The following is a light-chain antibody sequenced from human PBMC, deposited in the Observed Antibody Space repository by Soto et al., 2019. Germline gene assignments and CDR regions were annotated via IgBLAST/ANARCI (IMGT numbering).Light chain of an antibody. Sequence: EIVMTQSPATVPVSPGERVTLSCRASQSVSTYLAWYQQRPGQAPRLLIYGASSRATGIPDRFSGSGSGTDFTLTISSLQPEDFATYYCQQANIFPLTFGGGTKVDIK. CDR1: QSVSTY. J-gene: IGKJ4*01. CDR2: GAS. V-gene: IGKV3D-15*01. CDR3: QQANIFPLT.